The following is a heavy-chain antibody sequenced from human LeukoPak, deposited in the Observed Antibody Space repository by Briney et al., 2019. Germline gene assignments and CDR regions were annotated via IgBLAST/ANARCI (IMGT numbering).Heavy chain of an antibody. J-gene: IGHJ4*02. D-gene: IGHD1-1*01. V-gene: IGHV3-48*03. CDR1: GFTFDDYG. Sequence: GGSLRLSCAASGFTFDDYGMSWVRQAPGKGLEWVSYISSSGSTIYYADSVKGRFTISRDNAKNSQYLQMNSLRAEDTAVYYCAREGKLFNWDSRAYYFDYWGQGTLVTVSS. CDR2: ISSSGSTI. CDR3: AREGKLFNWDSRAYYFDY.